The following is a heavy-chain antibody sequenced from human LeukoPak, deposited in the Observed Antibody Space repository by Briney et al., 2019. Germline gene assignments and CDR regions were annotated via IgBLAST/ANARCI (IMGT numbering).Heavy chain of an antibody. CDR1: GYSISTAYF. J-gene: IGHJ1*01. V-gene: IGHV4-38-2*02. CDR3: AREGKGSGWSNNIQN. CDR2: IYRTGST. Sequence: SETLSLTCAVSGYSISTAYFWGWIRQPPGKGLEWIGCIYRTGSTYYNPSLESRVTISVDTSRNQLSLKLRSVTAADTAVYYCAREGKGSGWSNNIQNWGQGTLVTVSS. D-gene: IGHD6-19*01.